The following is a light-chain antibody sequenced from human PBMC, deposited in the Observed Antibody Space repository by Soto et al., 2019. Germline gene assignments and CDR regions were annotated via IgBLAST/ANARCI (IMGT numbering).Light chain of an antibody. CDR2: GVS. Sequence: QSALTQPASLSGSPGQSITISCTGTSSDVGGYNYVSWYQQHPGKAPRLMIYGVSNRPLGVSYRFSGSKSGNTASLTISGLPSEDEADYYCNSYASVNSPVLFGGGTQLTVL. V-gene: IGLV2-14*03. CDR3: NSYASVNSPVL. J-gene: IGLJ2*01. CDR1: SSDVGGYNY.